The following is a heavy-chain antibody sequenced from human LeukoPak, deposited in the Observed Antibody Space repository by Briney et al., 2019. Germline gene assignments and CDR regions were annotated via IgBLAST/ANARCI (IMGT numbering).Heavy chain of an antibody. J-gene: IGHJ6*02. CDR1: GFTFSSSA. Sequence: GGSLRLSCAASGFTFSSSAMSWVRQVPGKGLEWVSGISASGGSTYYADSVRGRFTISRDNSKNTLYLQMNSLRAEDTAVYYCARVRYDDYYYYGMDVWGQGTTVTVSS. D-gene: IGHD3-16*01. CDR3: ARVRYDDYYYYGMDV. V-gene: IGHV3-23*01. CDR2: ISASGGST.